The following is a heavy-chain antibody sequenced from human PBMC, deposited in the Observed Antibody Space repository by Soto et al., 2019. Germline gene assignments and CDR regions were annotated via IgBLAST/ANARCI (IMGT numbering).Heavy chain of an antibody. D-gene: IGHD1-1*01. CDR2: IKSKTDGGTT. CDR1: GFTFSNAW. Sequence: GGSLRLSCAASGFTFSNAWMNWGRQAPGKGLEWVGRIKSKTDGGTTDYAAPVKGRFTISRDESKNTLNLQMNSLKTEATALFYCTTPNWNDAFDIWGQGTTVTVSS. CDR3: TTPNWNDAFDI. J-gene: IGHJ3*02. V-gene: IGHV3-15*01.